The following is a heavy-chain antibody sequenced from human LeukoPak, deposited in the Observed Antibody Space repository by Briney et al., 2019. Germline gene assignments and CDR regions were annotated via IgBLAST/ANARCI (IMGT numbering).Heavy chain of an antibody. D-gene: IGHD5-18*01. CDR2: INPSGGST. CDR1: GYTFTSYY. Sequence: VASVKVSCKASGYTFTSYYMHWVRQAPGQGLEWMGIINPSGGSTNYAQKFQGRVTMTRDTSISTAYMELSRLRSDDTAVYYCARGRPPPGGYSYNDYWGQGTLVTVSS. J-gene: IGHJ4*02. V-gene: IGHV1-46*01. CDR3: ARGRPPPGGYSYNDY.